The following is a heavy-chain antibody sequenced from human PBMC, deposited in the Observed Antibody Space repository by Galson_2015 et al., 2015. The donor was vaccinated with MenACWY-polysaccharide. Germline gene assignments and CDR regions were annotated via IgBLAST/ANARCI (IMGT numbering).Heavy chain of an antibody. D-gene: IGHD6-13*01. CDR1: GGSISGYY. V-gene: IGHV4-4*07. CDR3: ARDTTGIAASAVY. Sequence: ATLSLTCSISGGSISGYYCSWIRPPAGKGLEWIGRVYAGVSTTYNPSLKSRVTISIDTSKNKFSLKLTSVTAADTAVYFCARDTTGIAASAVYWGQGTLVTVSS. J-gene: IGHJ4*02. CDR2: VYAGVST.